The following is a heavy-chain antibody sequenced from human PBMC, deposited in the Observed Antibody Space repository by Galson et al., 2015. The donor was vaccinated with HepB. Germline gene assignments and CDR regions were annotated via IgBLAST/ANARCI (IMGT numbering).Heavy chain of an antibody. CDR3: VKVVRVEMATIYGAFDI. CDR2: ISSNGGST. J-gene: IGHJ3*02. D-gene: IGHD5-24*01. CDR1: GFTFSSYA. V-gene: IGHV3-64D*06. Sequence: SLRLSCAASGFTFSSYAMHWVRQAPGKGLEYVSAISSNGGSTYYADSVKGRFTISRDNSKNTLYLQMSSLRAEDTAVYYCVKVVRVEMATIYGAFDIWGQGTMVTVSS.